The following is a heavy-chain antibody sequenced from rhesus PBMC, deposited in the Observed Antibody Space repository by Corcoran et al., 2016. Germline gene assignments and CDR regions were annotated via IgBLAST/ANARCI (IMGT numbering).Heavy chain of an antibody. CDR1: GYTFTDYY. D-gene: IGHD6-37*01. CDR2: IDPEDGET. J-gene: IGHJ4*01. Sequence: EVQLVQSGAEMKKPGASVKISCKASGYTFTDYYLHWVRQAPGKGLEWMGRIDPEDGETIHPQKFQDRVTITADTSTDTAYMELSSLRSEDTAVYYCATRGGWTYFDYWARESWSPSPQ. V-gene: IGHV1-111*02. CDR3: ATRGGWTYFDY.